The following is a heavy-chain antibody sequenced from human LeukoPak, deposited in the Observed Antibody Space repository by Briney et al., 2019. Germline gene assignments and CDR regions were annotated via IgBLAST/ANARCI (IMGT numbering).Heavy chain of an antibody. J-gene: IGHJ3*02. CDR2: ISYDGSNK. Sequence: GGSLTLTCAASGFTFSSYAMHWIRQAPGKGLEWVAVISYDGSNKYYADSVKGRFTISRDNSKNSLYLQMNSLRAEDTAVYYCARELYDFSWLEAFDIWGQGTMVTVSS. CDR1: GFTFSSYA. CDR3: ARELYDFSWLEAFDI. V-gene: IGHV3-30*01. D-gene: IGHD3-3*01.